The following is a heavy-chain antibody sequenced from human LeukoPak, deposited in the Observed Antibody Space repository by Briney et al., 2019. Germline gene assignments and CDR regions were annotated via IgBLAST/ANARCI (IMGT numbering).Heavy chain of an antibody. J-gene: IGHJ4*02. Sequence: GGSLRLSCAVSGFTFSSYWMHWVRQAPGKGLVWVSRINNDGSTAAYADSVKGRFTISRDNTKNTLYLQMNSLRAEDTAVYYCARTYSSFDYWGQGTLVTVSS. V-gene: IGHV3-74*01. CDR1: GFTFSSYW. CDR2: INNDGSTA. D-gene: IGHD6-19*01. CDR3: ARTYSSFDY.